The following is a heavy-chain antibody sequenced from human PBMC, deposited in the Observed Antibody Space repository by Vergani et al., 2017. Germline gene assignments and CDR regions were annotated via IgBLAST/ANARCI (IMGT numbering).Heavy chain of an antibody. J-gene: IGHJ5*02. CDR1: GFTFSSYD. V-gene: IGHV3-13*01. CDR3: ARDPDIDPSGYRNWFDP. D-gene: IGHD3-3*01. CDR2: IGTAGDT. Sequence: EVQLVESGGGLVQPGGSLRLSCAASGFTFSSYDMHWVRQATGKGLEWVSAIGTAGDTYYPGSVKGRFTISRENAKNTLYLQMNSLRAEDTAVYYCARDPDIDPSGYRNWFDPWGQGTLVTVSS.